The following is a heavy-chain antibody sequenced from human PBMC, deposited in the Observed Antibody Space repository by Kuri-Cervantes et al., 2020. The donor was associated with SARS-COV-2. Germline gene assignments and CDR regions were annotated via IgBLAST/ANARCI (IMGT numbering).Heavy chain of an antibody. CDR3: ARARIAARNFDY. CDR1: GGSISSYY. J-gene: IGHJ4*02. CDR2: IYTSGST. V-gene: IGHV4-4*07. Sequence: SETLSLTCTVSGGSISSYYWTWIRQPAGKGLEWIGRIYTSGSTNYNPSLRSRVAMSVDTSKNQFSLKLSSVTAADTAVYYCARARIAARNFDYWGQGTLVTVSS. D-gene: IGHD6-6*01.